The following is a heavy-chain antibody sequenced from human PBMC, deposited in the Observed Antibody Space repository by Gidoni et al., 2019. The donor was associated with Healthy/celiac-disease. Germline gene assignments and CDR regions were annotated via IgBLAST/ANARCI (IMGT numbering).Heavy chain of an antibody. Sequence: QVQLVEPGGGVVQPGRSLRLSCAASGFTFSSYAMHWVRQAPGKGLEWVAVISYDGSNKYYADSVKGRFTISRDNSKNTLYLQMNSLRAEDTAVYYCARVPLPGDYYYYMDVWGKGTTVTVSS. CDR3: ARVPLPGDYYYYMDV. V-gene: IGHV3-30-3*01. J-gene: IGHJ6*03. CDR1: GFTFSSYA. D-gene: IGHD2-15*01. CDR2: ISYDGSNK.